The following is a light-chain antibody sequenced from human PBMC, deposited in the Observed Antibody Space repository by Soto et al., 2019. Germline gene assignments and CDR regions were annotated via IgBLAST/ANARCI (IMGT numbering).Light chain of an antibody. CDR3: QQYGSSPWYT. V-gene: IGKV3-20*01. CDR1: QSVSSSY. CDR2: GAS. Sequence: EIVLTQSPGTLSLSPGERATLSCRASQSVSSSYLAWYQQKPGQAPRLLIYGASSRATGIPARFSGSGSGTDFTLTISRLEPEDFAVYYCQQYGSSPWYTFGQGTKLEIK. J-gene: IGKJ2*01.